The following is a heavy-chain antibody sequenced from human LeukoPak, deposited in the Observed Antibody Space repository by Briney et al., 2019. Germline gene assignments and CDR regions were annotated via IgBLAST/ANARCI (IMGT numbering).Heavy chain of an antibody. CDR1: GSTFTSYG. CDR3: ARAPFGGVIVYSYYFDY. J-gene: IGHJ4*02. V-gene: IGHV1-18*01. CDR2: ISAYNGNT. D-gene: IGHD3-16*02. Sequence: ASVKLSCNASGSTFTSYGISWVRHAPGQGLEWMGWISAYNGNTNYAQKLQGRVTMTTDTSTSTAYMELRSLRSEDTAVYYCARAPFGGVIVYSYYFDYWGQGTLVTVSS.